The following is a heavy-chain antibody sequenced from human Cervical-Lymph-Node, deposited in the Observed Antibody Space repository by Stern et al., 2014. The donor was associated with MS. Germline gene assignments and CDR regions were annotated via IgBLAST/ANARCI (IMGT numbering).Heavy chain of an antibody. Sequence: QVQLVESGPGLVKPSQTLSLTCTVSGGSISSSGYYWSWIRPPADKGLVWIVRIHDSGSTYYNPSLKSRVTISMATPKTSLSLKLPPVTAADTAVYYCATTRWDLFTWNWFDPWGQGTLVTVSS. J-gene: IGHJ5*02. D-gene: IGHD1-26*01. CDR2: IHDSGST. CDR3: ATTRWDLFTWNWFDP. CDR1: GGSISSSGYY. V-gene: IGHV4-61*02.